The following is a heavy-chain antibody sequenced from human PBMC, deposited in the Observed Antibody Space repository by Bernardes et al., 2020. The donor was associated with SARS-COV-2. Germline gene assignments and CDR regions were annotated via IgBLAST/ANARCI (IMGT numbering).Heavy chain of an antibody. J-gene: IGHJ3*01. CDR2: ISSYNGDT. D-gene: IGHD1-7*01. Sequence: ASMKVSCKASGYTFINYAISWVRQAPGQGLEWMGWISSYNGDTNYGENLQDRVTLTTDTSTRTAYMELRSLRSDDTAMYYCARVKGRTTDAFDVWGRGTMVTVSS. CDR3: ARVKGRTTDAFDV. V-gene: IGHV1-18*01. CDR1: GYTFINYA.